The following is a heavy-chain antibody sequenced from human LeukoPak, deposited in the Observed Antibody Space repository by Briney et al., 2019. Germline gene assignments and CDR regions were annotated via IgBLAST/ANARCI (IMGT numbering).Heavy chain of an antibody. CDR3: ARDSREDSTGRRHNWFDP. Sequence: PSETLSLTCTVSGGSISSYYWSWIRQPPGKGLEWIGYIYYSGSTNYKPSLKSRVAISVDTSKNQFSLKLSSVTAADTAVYYCARDSREDSTGRRHNWFDPWGQGTLVTVSS. CDR2: IYYSGST. V-gene: IGHV4-59*12. J-gene: IGHJ5*02. CDR1: GGSISSYY. D-gene: IGHD2-2*01.